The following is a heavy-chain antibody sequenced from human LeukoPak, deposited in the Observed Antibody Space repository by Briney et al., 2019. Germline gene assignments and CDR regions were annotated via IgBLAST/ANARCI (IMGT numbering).Heavy chain of an antibody. V-gene: IGHV1-18*01. J-gene: IGHJ4*02. Sequence: ASVKVSCKASGGTFSSSAITWVGQAPGQGLEWMGWISCYNGNTNYAQKFQGRVTMTTDTSTSTVYMELRSLRSDDTAMYYCARGKWPDYWGQGTLVTVSS. CDR3: ARGKWPDY. CDR1: GGTFSSSA. D-gene: IGHD2-8*01. CDR2: ISCYNGNT.